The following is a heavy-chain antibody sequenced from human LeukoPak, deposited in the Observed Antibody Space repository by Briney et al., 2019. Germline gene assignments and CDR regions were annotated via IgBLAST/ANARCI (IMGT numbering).Heavy chain of an antibody. V-gene: IGHV1-69*13. CDR2: IIPIFGTA. Sequence: ASVNVSRKASGGTFSSYAISWVRQAPGQGLEWMGGIIPIFGTANYAQKFQGRVTITADESTSTAYMELSSLRSEDTAVYYCASSSGIFGVVIGHYYYGMDVWGQGTTVTVSS. CDR1: GGTFSSYA. D-gene: IGHD3-3*01. J-gene: IGHJ6*02. CDR3: ASSSGIFGVVIGHYYYGMDV.